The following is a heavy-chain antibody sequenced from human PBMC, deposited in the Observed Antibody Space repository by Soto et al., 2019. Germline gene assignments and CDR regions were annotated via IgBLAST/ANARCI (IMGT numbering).Heavy chain of an antibody. CDR3: ARDRAPYDSSGYYDAFDI. Sequence: SETLSLTCTVSGGSISSGGYYWSWIRQHPXKGLEWIGYIYYSGSTYYNPSLKSRVTISVDTSKNQFSLKLSSVTAADTAVYYCARDRAPYDSSGYYDAFDIWGQGTMVTVSS. CDR1: GGSISSGGYY. CDR2: IYYSGST. J-gene: IGHJ3*02. V-gene: IGHV4-31*03. D-gene: IGHD3-22*01.